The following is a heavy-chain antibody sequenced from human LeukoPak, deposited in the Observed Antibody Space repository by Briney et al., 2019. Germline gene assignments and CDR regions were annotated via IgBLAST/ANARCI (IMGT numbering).Heavy chain of an antibody. CDR3: ARDTNWNYEYFDY. D-gene: IGHD1-7*01. CDR2: INPNSGGT. CDR1: GYTFTGYY. V-gene: IGHV1-2*02. J-gene: IGHJ4*02. Sequence: ASVKVSCKASGYTFTGYYMHWVRQAPGQGLEWMGWINPNSGGTNYAQKFQGRVTMTRDTSISTAYMELSRLRSDDTAVYYCARDTNWNYEYFDYWGQGTLVTVSS.